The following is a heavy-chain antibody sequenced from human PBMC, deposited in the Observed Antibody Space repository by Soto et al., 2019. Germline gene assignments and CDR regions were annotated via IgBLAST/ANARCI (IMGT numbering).Heavy chain of an antibody. D-gene: IGHD3-16*01. Sequence: GGSLRLSCAASGFTSYNYAMHWVRQAPGKGLEWVAIIWYDGSNKYYVDSVKGRFTISRDNSKNTLYLQMNSLRAEDTAVYYCARVSTDMITQDAFDIWGQGTMVTVSS. CDR2: IWYDGSNK. CDR1: GFTSYNYA. CDR3: ARVSTDMITQDAFDI. J-gene: IGHJ3*02. V-gene: IGHV3-33*01.